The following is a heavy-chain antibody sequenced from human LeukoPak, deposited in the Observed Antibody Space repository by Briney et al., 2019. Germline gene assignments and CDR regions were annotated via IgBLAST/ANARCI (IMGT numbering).Heavy chain of an antibody. J-gene: IGHJ4*02. CDR2: ISGSGGST. V-gene: IGHV3-23*01. Sequence: QSGGSLRLSCAASGFTFSSYAMSWVRQAPGKGLEWVSAISGSGGSTYYADSVKGRFTISRDNAKNTLYLQMNSLRAEDTAVYYCAKSWWDSSGWSYFDYWGQGTLVTVSS. CDR1: GFTFSSYA. CDR3: AKSWWDSSGWSYFDY. D-gene: IGHD6-19*01.